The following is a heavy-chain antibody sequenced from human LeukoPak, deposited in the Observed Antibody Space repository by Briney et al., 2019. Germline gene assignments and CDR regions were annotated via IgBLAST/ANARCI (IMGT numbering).Heavy chain of an antibody. J-gene: IGHJ4*02. CDR3: ARDQTELGPTTVDH. CDR2: ISSDGSDT. CDR1: GFSFSPYW. D-gene: IGHD1-14*01. Sequence: GGSLRLSCVGSGFSFSPYWMHWVRQAPVKGLVWVARISSDGSDTKYADSVKGRFTISRDNAKNTLYLQMNSLRAEDTALYYCARDQTELGPTTVDHWGQGTQVTVSS. V-gene: IGHV3-74*03.